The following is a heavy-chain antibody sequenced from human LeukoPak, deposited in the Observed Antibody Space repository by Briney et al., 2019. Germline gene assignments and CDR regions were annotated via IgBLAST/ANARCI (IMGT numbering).Heavy chain of an antibody. CDR3: ARLAGGLYQFDY. D-gene: IGHD2-2*01. V-gene: IGHV1-2*02. CDR2: INPNSGGT. Sequence: AASVKVSCKASGYTFTGYYMHWVRQAPGQGLEWMGWINPNSGGTNYAQKFQGRVTMTRDTSISTAYMELSRLRSDDTAVYYCARLAGGLYQFDYWGQGALVTVSS. CDR1: GYTFTGYY. J-gene: IGHJ4*02.